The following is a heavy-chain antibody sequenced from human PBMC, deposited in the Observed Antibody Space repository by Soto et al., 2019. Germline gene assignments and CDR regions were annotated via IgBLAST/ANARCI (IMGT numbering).Heavy chain of an antibody. CDR3: AKALGLYSSANYYYYMDV. V-gene: IGHV3-9*01. CDR2: ISWNSGSI. Sequence: DVQLVESGGGLVQPGRSLRLSCAASGFTFDDYAMHWVRQAPGKGLEWVSGISWNSGSIGYADSVKGRFTISRDNAKNSLYLQMNSLRAEDTALYYCAKALGLYSSANYYYYMDVWGKGTTVTVSS. D-gene: IGHD6-19*01. CDR1: GFTFDDYA. J-gene: IGHJ6*03.